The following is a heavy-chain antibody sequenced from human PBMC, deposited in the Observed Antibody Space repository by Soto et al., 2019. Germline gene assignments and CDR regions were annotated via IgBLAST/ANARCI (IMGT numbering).Heavy chain of an antibody. CDR2: IYYSGST. V-gene: IGHV4-59*01. CDR3: GRISGEEYYYDSSGDYGMDV. Sequence: SETLSLTCTVSGGSISSYYWSWIRQPPGKGLEWIGYIYYSGSTNYNPSLKSRVTISVDTSKNQFSLKLSSVTAADTAVYYCGRISGEEYYYDSSGDYGMDVWGQGTTVTVSS. D-gene: IGHD3-22*01. J-gene: IGHJ6*02. CDR1: GGSISSYY.